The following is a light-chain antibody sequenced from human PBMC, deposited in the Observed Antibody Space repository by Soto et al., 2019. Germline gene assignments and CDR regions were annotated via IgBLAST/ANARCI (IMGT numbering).Light chain of an antibody. CDR1: TSDIGTNA. Sequence: QSVLTQPPSASGTPGQRVTVSCSGSTSDIGTNAVNWFQHLPGTAPRLLIYTNNQRPPGVPDRFSGSKSGTSASLAISGLQSEDEATYYCATWHDSFYVFGTGTKVTVL. CDR2: TNN. J-gene: IGLJ1*01. CDR3: ATWHDSFYV. V-gene: IGLV1-44*01.